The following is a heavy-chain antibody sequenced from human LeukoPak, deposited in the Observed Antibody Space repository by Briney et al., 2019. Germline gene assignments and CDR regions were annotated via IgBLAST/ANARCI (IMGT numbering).Heavy chain of an antibody. V-gene: IGHV4-34*01. CDR3: PRARPSRWNYVGYAFDI. Sequence: SETLSLTCAVYGGSFSGYYWSWIRQPPGKGLEWIGEINHSGSTNYNPSLKSRVTISVDTSKNQFSLKLSSVTAADTAVYYCPRARPSRWNYVGYAFDIWGQGTMVTVSS. CDR1: GGSFSGYY. D-gene: IGHD1-7*01. J-gene: IGHJ3*02. CDR2: INHSGST.